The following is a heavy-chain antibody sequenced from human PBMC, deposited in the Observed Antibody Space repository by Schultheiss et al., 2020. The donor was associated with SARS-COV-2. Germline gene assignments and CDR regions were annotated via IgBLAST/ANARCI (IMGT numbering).Heavy chain of an antibody. CDR1: GGSVSSGSDH. CDR3: ARGGIVATRPLFDY. J-gene: IGHJ4*02. Sequence: SQTLSLTCTVSGGSVSSGSDHWSWIRQPPGKGLEWIGEINHSGGTNYNSSLKSRVTISVDTSKNQFSLKLSSVTAADTAVYYCARGGIVATRPLFDYWGQGTLVTVSS. CDR2: INHSGGT. D-gene: IGHD5-12*01. V-gene: IGHV4-61*01.